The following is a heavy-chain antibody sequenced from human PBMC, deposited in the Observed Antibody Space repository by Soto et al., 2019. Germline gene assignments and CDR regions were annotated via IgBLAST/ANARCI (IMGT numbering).Heavy chain of an antibody. D-gene: IGHD3-22*01. CDR1: GFTFSSYE. CDR2: ISSSGSTT. J-gene: IGHJ4*02. Sequence: GGSLRLSCEVSGFTFSSYEMSWVRQAPGKGLECIAYISSSGSTTDHADSVKGRFTVSRDNAKNSLYLEMNSMRVEDSGIYYCAREENYYESSGHAGRYFDYWGQGALVTVSS. V-gene: IGHV3-48*03. CDR3: AREENYYESSGHAGRYFDY.